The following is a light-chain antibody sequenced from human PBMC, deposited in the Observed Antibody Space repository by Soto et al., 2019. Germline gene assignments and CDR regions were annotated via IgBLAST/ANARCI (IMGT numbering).Light chain of an antibody. V-gene: IGKV3-15*01. CDR3: QQYNNWPLT. Sequence: EIVMTQCPATLSVSPGERATLSCRASQSVSSNLAWYQQKPGQAPRLLIYGASTRATGIPARFSGSGSGTEFTLTIGSLQSEDFAVYYCQQYNNWPLTFGGGTKVDIK. CDR1: QSVSSN. J-gene: IGKJ4*01. CDR2: GAS.